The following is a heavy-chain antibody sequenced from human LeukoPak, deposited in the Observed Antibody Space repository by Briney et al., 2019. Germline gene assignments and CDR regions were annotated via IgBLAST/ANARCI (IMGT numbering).Heavy chain of an antibody. V-gene: IGHV3-64*01. CDR2: ISSNGGST. Sequence: PGGSLRLSCAASGFTFSSYAMHWVRQAPGKGLEYVSAISSNGGSTYYANSVKGRFTISRDNSKNTLYLQMGSLRAEDMAVYYCARNVWGTFDYWGQGTLVTVSS. CDR1: GFTFSSYA. J-gene: IGHJ4*02. CDR3: ARNVWGTFDY. D-gene: IGHD3-16*01.